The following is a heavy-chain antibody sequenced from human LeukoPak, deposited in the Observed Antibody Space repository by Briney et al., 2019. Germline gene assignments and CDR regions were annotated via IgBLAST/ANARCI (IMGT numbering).Heavy chain of an antibody. D-gene: IGHD3-9*01. CDR1: GFTFDDYA. J-gene: IGHJ4*02. CDR3: AKGPDYDILTPIDY. Sequence: GGSLRLSCVGSGFTFDDYAMHWVRQAPGKGLEWVSGISWNSGRRGYADSVKGRFTISRDNAKTSLYLQMNSLRAEDMTLYYCAKGPDYDILTPIDYWGQGTLVTVSS. CDR2: ISWNSGRR. V-gene: IGHV3-9*03.